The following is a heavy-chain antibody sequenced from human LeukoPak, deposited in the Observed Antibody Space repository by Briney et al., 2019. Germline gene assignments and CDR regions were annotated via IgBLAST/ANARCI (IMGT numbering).Heavy chain of an antibody. V-gene: IGHV1-18*01. CDR3: ARLTGIYYFDY. D-gene: IGHD1-20*01. CDR1: GYTFTSYD. CDR2: ISPYSGST. Sequence: ASVKVSCKASGYTFTSYDINWVRQAPGQGLEWMGRISPYSGSTDYAQKLQGRVTTTTDTSTSTAYMALRSLRSDDTAVYFCARLTGIYYFDYWGQGTLVTVSS. J-gene: IGHJ4*02.